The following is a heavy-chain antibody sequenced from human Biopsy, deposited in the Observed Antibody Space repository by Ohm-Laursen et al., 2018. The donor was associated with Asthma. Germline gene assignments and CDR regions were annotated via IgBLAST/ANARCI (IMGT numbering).Heavy chain of an antibody. CDR1: GFTFSSFG. CDR3: AKGHGDYVFPYFQH. V-gene: IGHV3-30*18. D-gene: IGHD4-17*01. J-gene: IGHJ1*01. Sequence: SLRLSCTASGFTFSSFGIHWVRQAPGKGLEWVAVISYDGSGKYYADSVKGRFTISRGNSKNTLYLQMNSLRAEDTAVYYCAKGHGDYVFPYFQHWGQGTLVTVSS. CDR2: ISYDGSGK.